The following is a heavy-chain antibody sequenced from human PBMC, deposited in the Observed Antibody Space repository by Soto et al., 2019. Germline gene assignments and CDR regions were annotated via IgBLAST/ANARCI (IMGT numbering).Heavy chain of an antibody. CDR2: ISSSGSTI. Sequence: EVQLVESGGGLVQPGGSLRLSCAASGFTFSSYEMNWVRQAPGKGLEWVSYISSSGSTIYYADSVKGRFTISRDNAKNSLYLQMNRLRAEDTAVYYCARAQETTYYYDRSGDWLAFDIWGQGRMVTVSS. CDR1: GFTFSSYE. J-gene: IGHJ3*02. D-gene: IGHD3-22*01. V-gene: IGHV3-48*03. CDR3: ARAQETTYYYDRSGDWLAFDI.